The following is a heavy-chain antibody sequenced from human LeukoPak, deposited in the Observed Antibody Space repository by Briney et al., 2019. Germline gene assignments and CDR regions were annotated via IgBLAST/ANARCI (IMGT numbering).Heavy chain of an antibody. CDR1: GYTFSSSE. V-gene: IGHV1-18*01. CDR2: ISPYSGRT. Sequence: ASVKVSCKASGYTFSSSEISWVRQAPGQGLEWIGWISPYSGRTTYGHKFQGRVTLTTDRPTSTAHMELRSLRSDDTAVYYCARDKSGAAAGTGSAYWGQGTPVTVSS. J-gene: IGHJ4*02. CDR3: ARDKSGAAAGTGSAY. D-gene: IGHD6-13*01.